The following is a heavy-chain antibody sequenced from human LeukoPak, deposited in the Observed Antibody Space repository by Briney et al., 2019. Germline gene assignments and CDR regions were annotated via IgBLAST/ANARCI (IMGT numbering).Heavy chain of an antibody. D-gene: IGHD2-21*02. V-gene: IGHV4-4*07. CDR3: ARVVEVTGLDWFDP. J-gene: IGHJ5*02. CDR2: IYTSGST. Sequence: PSETLSLTCTVSGGSISSYYWSWIRQPAGKGLGWIERIYTSGSTNYNPSLKSRVTMSVDTSKNQFSLRLSSVTAADTAVYYCARVVEVTGLDWFDPWGQGTLVTVSS. CDR1: GGSISSYY.